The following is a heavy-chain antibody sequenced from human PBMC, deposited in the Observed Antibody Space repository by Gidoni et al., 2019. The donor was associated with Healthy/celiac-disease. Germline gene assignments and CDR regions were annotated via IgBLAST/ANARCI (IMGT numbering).Heavy chain of an antibody. J-gene: IGHJ4*02. D-gene: IGHD1-26*01. CDR2: ISGRGGST. Sequence: EVQLLESGGGLVQPGGSLRLSCAASGFTFSSYAMSWVRQAPGKGLEWVSAISGRGGSTYYADSVKGRFTISRDNSKNTLYLQMNSLRAEDTAVYYCAKVKYSGSYYFDYWGQGTLVTVSS. CDR3: AKVKYSGSYYFDY. V-gene: IGHV3-23*01. CDR1: GFTFSSYA.